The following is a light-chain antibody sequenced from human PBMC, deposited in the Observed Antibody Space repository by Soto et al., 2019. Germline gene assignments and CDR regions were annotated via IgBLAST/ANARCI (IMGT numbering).Light chain of an antibody. CDR1: QSVSRS. CDR3: KQYNYCPPFT. J-gene: IGKJ3*01. V-gene: IGKV3-15*01. CDR2: GAS. Sequence: EIVMTQSPATLSVSPGERVTLSCRASQSVSRSLAWYQQKPGQAPRLLIYGASTRATGIPARFSGSGSGTEFTLTISRLQSEDFAVYYCKQYNYCPPFTFGPGTKVDIK.